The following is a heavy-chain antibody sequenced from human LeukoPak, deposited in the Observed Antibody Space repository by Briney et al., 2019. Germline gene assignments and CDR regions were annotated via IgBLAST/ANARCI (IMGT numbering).Heavy chain of an antibody. Sequence: GGSLRLSCAASGFTFSSYGMHWVRQAPGKGLEWVAIISYDESKKYYADSVKGRFTISRDNSKNSLYLQMSSLRTEDTALYYCARDIYDSGDFRGDFWGQGTLVTVSS. CDR3: ARDIYDSGDFRGDF. CDR2: ISYDESKK. J-gene: IGHJ4*02. CDR1: GFTFSSYG. V-gene: IGHV3-30*03. D-gene: IGHD3-22*01.